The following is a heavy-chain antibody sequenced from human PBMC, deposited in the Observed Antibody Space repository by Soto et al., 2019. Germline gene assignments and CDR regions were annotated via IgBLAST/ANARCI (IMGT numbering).Heavy chain of an antibody. Sequence: QVQLQESGPGLVKPSETLSLTCTVSGGSISSYYWSWIRQPPGKGLEWIGYLYYSGSTNYNPSLKSRVTISVDTSKNQFSLKLSSVTAADTAVYDCARDRAAAATGYFDYWGQGTLVTVSS. CDR1: GGSISSYY. J-gene: IGHJ4*02. V-gene: IGHV4-59*01. CDR2: LYYSGST. CDR3: ARDRAAAATGYFDY. D-gene: IGHD6-13*01.